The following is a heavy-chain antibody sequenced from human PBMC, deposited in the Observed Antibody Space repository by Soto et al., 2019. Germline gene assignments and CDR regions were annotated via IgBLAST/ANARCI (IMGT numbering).Heavy chain of an antibody. CDR1: GYTFTIYG. Sequence: GASVKVSCKASGYTFTIYGISWVRQAPGQGLEWMGWISAYNGNTNYAQKLQGRVTMTTDTSTSTAYMELRSLRSDDTALYYCATVGLSTGDDYWGQGTLVTVSS. V-gene: IGHV1-18*04. CDR3: ATVGLSTGDDY. CDR2: ISAYNGNT. J-gene: IGHJ4*02. D-gene: IGHD4-4*01.